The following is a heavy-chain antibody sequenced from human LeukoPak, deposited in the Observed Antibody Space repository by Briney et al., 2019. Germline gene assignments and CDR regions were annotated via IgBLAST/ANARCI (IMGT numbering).Heavy chain of an antibody. CDR2: INPSGGST. CDR1: GYTFTSYY. D-gene: IGHD2-21*02. V-gene: IGHV1-46*01. Sequence: ASVKVSCKASGYTFTSYYMHWVRQAPGQGLEWMGIINPSGGSTSYAQKFQGRVTMTRDTSTSTVYMELSSLRSEDTAVYYCARGLGDPYYYYYGMDVWGQGTTVTVSS. CDR3: ARGLGDPYYYYYGMDV. J-gene: IGHJ6*02.